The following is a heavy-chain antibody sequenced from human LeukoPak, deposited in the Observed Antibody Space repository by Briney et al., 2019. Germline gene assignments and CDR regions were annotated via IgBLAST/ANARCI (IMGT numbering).Heavy chain of an antibody. CDR2: ISGSGGST. D-gene: IGHD3-10*01. J-gene: IGHJ4*02. Sequence: GGSLRLSCAASGFTFSSYAMSWVRQAPGKGLEWVSAISGSGGSTYYADSVKGRFTISRDSSKNTLYLQMNSLRAEDTAVYYCAKPPKGCYGSGSYYLVWGQGTLVTVSS. CDR1: GFTFSSYA. CDR3: AKPPKGCYGSGSYYLV. V-gene: IGHV3-23*01.